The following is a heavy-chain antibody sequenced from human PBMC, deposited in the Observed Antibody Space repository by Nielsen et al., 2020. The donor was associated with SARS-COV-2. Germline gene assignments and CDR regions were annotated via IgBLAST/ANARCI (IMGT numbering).Heavy chain of an antibody. J-gene: IGHJ4*02. CDR2: INSDGSDR. CDR1: GFRFNGYW. D-gene: IGHD4-17*01. CDR3: AKERWDYGPVGFDY. Sequence: GESLKISCAASGFRFNGYWMHWVRQAPGKGLVWVSRINSDGSDRKYADFVKGRLTISRDNAKNSLYLQMNSLRAEDTALYYCAKERWDYGPVGFDYWGQGTLVTVSS. V-gene: IGHV3-74*01.